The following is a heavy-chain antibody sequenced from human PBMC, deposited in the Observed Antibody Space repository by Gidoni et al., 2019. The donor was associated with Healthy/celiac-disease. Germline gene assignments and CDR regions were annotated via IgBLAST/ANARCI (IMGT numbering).Heavy chain of an antibody. J-gene: IGHJ6*02. CDR1: GFTFSSYD. V-gene: IGHV3-30*18. Sequence: QVPLVESGGGVVQHGRSLRLSCSASGFTFSSYDMHWVRHAPGKGLELVAVISYDGSNKYYADSVKGRFTISGDNSKNPLYLQMNSLRAEDTAVYYCAKGVKGSGWSAYYYYYGMDVWGQGTTVTVSS. D-gene: IGHD6-19*01. CDR2: ISYDGSNK. CDR3: AKGVKGSGWSAYYYYYGMDV.